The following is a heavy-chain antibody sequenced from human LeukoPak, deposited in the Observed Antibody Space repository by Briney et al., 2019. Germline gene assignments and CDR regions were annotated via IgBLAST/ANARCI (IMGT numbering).Heavy chain of an antibody. CDR1: GYTFTSYY. Sequence: ASVKVSCKASGYTFTSYYMHWVRQAPGQGLEWMGIINPSGGSTSYAQKFQGRVTITADESTSTAYMELSSLRSEDTAVYYCARVPCSGGSCYYEYYFDYWGQGTLVTVSS. J-gene: IGHJ4*02. V-gene: IGHV1-46*01. CDR2: INPSGGST. D-gene: IGHD2-15*01. CDR3: ARVPCSGGSCYYEYYFDY.